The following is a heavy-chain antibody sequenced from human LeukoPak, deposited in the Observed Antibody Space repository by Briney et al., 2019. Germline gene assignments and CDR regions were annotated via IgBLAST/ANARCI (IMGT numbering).Heavy chain of an antibody. CDR3: ARRYSSDAFDI. D-gene: IGHD6-13*01. J-gene: IGHJ3*02. Sequence: GESLKISCKGSGYSFTSYWIGWVRQMPGKGLEWMGIIYPGDSDTRYSPSFQGQVTISAEKSISTAYLQWGSLKASDTAMYYCARRYSSDAFDIWGQGTMVTVSS. CDR2: IYPGDSDT. CDR1: GYSFTSYW. V-gene: IGHV5-51*01.